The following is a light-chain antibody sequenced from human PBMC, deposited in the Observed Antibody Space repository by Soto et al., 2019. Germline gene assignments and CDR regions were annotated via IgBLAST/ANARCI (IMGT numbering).Light chain of an antibody. CDR3: QQYNNWPVT. Sequence: EIVMTQSPATLSVSPGERATLSCRASQSVSSNLAWYQQEAGQAPRLLIYGVSTRATGIPARFSGSGSGTEFTLNISSLQSEDFAVYYCQQYNNWPVTFGQGTKVEIK. J-gene: IGKJ1*01. CDR1: QSVSSN. CDR2: GVS. V-gene: IGKV3-15*01.